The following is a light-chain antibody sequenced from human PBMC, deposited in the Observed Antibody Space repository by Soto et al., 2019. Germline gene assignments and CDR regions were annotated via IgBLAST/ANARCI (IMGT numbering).Light chain of an antibody. CDR3: QQDTNRPPA. V-gene: IGKV3-15*01. CDR1: QSVSSN. CDR2: GAS. J-gene: IGKJ5*01. Sequence: EIVMTQSPATLSVTPGERATLSCRASQSVSSNLAWYQQKPGQAPRLLIYGASTRATGIPARFSGSGSGTEFTLTISSLQSEDFVVYYWQQDTNRPPAFGQGTRLDIK.